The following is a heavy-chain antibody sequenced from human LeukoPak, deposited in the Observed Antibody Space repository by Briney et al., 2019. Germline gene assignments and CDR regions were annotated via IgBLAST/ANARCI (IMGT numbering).Heavy chain of an antibody. J-gene: IGHJ3*02. D-gene: IGHD3-10*01. Sequence: SVKVSCKASEGTFSSYAISWVRQAPGQGLEWMGGIIPIFGTANYAQKFQGRVTITADESTSTAYMELSSLRSEDTAVYYCARDRPGSIISLPDAFDIWGQGTMVTVSS. CDR1: EGTFSSYA. CDR2: IIPIFGTA. CDR3: ARDRPGSIISLPDAFDI. V-gene: IGHV1-69*13.